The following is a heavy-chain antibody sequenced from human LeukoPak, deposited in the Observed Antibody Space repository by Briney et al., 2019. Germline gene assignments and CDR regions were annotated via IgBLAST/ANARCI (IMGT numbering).Heavy chain of an antibody. CDR1: GGTFSSYV. V-gene: IGHV1-69*13. J-gene: IGHJ4*02. CDR3: ASSSGSGWHRVMGETRYYFDY. Sequence: ASVKVSCKASGGTFSSYVISWVRQAPGQGLEWMGVIIPIFDTPNYAQKLQGRVTITADESTSTAYMELSSLRSEDTAVYYCASSSGSGWHRVMGETRYYFDYWGQGTLVTVSS. D-gene: IGHD6-19*01. CDR2: IIPIFDTP.